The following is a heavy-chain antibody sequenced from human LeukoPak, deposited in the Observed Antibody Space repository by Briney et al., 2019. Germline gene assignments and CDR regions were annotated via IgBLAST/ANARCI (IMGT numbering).Heavy chain of an antibody. CDR2: ISSRSTSI. Sequence: GGSLRLSCAASGFTVSDYNMNWVRQAPGKGLDWVSFISSRSTSIYYADSVKGRFTISRDSDKNLLFLQMNSLRAEDTAVYYCAKDEKRSGWYYWGQGTLVTVSS. CDR3: AKDEKRSGWYY. CDR1: GFTVSDYN. D-gene: IGHD6-19*01. V-gene: IGHV3-48*04. J-gene: IGHJ4*02.